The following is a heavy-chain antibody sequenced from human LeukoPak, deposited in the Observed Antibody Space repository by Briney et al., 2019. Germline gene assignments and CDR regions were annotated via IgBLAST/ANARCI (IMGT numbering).Heavy chain of an antibody. CDR1: GDSISNYY. CDR3: VRAASYFYGSGIDS. Sequence: SETLSLTCTVSGDSISNYYWSWIRQPPGKGLEWIGYIFSRGNTNYNPSLQSRVTISVDTSKKQISLKLRSVTAADAAVYYCVRAASYFYGSGIDSWGQGTQVIVSS. D-gene: IGHD3-10*01. CDR2: IFSRGNT. J-gene: IGHJ4*02. V-gene: IGHV4-59*12.